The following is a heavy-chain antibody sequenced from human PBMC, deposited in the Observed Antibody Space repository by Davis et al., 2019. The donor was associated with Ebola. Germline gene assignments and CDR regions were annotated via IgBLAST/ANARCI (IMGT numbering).Heavy chain of an antibody. CDR3: ATRGSSREFDY. CDR2: ITGSGSLT. D-gene: IGHD6-13*01. J-gene: IGHJ4*02. CDR1: GFMFSSCG. Sequence: GESLKISCAASGFMFSSCGMNWVRQAPGKGLEWVSAITGSGSLTGYADSVKGRFTISRDNSKNTLNMQMNSLRVEDTAVYYCATRGSSREFDYWGQGTLVSVS. V-gene: IGHV3-23*01.